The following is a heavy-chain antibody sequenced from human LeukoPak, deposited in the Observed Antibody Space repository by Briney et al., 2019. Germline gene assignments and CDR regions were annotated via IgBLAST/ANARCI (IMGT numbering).Heavy chain of an antibody. V-gene: IGHV4-31*03. J-gene: IGHJ4*02. CDR2: IYYSGST. CDR1: GGSISSGGYY. CDR3: ARTENSSGYYHSYYFDY. D-gene: IGHD3-22*01. Sequence: SETLSLTCTVSGGSISSGGYYWSWIRQHPGKGLEWIGYIYYSGSTYYNPSLKSRVTISVDTSKNQFSLKLSSVTAADTAVYYCARTENSSGYYHSYYFDYWGRGTLVTVSS.